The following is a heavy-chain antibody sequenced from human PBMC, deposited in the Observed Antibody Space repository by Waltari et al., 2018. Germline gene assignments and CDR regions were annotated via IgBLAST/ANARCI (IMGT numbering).Heavy chain of an antibody. CDR1: GFTFSSYS. J-gene: IGHJ4*02. D-gene: IGHD6-13*01. CDR2: ISSSSSYI. Sequence: EVQLVESGGGLVKPGGSLRLSCAASGFTFSSYSMNWVSQAPGKGLEWVASISSSSSYIYYADSVKGRFTISRDNAKNSLYLQMNSLRAEDTAVYYCAREGSSSWYERGTYYFDYWGQGTLVTVSS. CDR3: AREGSSSWYERGTYYFDY. V-gene: IGHV3-21*01.